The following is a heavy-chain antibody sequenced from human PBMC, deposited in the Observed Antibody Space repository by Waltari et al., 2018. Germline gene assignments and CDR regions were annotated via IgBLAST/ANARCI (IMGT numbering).Heavy chain of an antibody. Sequence: QVQLVQSGAEVKKPGASVKVSCKVSGYTLTELSMHWVRQAPGKGLEWMGGFDPEDGETIYAQKFQGRVTMTEDTSTDTAYMELSSLRSEDTAVYYCATRLLHYYGSRWYWYFDLWGRGTLVTVSS. D-gene: IGHD3-10*01. V-gene: IGHV1-24*01. CDR2: FDPEDGET. CDR3: ATRLLHYYGSRWYWYFDL. CDR1: GYTLTELS. J-gene: IGHJ2*01.